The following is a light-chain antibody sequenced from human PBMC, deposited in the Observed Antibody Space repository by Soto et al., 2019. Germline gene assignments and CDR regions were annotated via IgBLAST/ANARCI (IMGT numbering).Light chain of an antibody. J-gene: IGLJ1*01. V-gene: IGLV2-14*01. Sequence: QSALTQPASVSGSPGQSITISCTGTSSDVGGFNSVCWYQHPPGNAPKLMIYEVSDRPSGVSNRFSGSKSGNTASLTISGLQAEDEADYYCSSYRGSDTYVFGTGTKVTVL. CDR1: SSDVGGFNS. CDR3: SSYRGSDTYV. CDR2: EVS.